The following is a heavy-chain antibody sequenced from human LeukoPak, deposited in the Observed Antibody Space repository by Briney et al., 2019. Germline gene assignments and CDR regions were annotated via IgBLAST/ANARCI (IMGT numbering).Heavy chain of an antibody. CDR1: GFTFSSYG. D-gene: IGHD3-3*01. CDR3: AKLEEFDY. Sequence: GGSLRLSCAASGFTFSSYGMHWVRQAPGKGLEWVAVISYDGSNKYYADSVKGRFTISGDNSKNTLYLQMNSLRAEDTAVYYCAKLEEFDYWGQGTLVTVSS. V-gene: IGHV3-30*18. CDR2: ISYDGSNK. J-gene: IGHJ4*02.